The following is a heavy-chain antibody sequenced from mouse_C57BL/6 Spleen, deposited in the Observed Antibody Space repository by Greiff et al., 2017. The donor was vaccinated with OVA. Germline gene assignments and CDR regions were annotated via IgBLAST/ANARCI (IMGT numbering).Heavy chain of an antibody. CDR3: ARVLYYSYGSSFYAMDY. J-gene: IGHJ4*01. CDR2: INPNNGGT. Sequence: VQLQQSGPELVKPGASVKISCKASGYTFTDYYMNWVKQSHGKSLEWIGDINPNNGGTSYNQKFKGKATLTVDKSSSTAYMELRSLTSEDSAVYYCARVLYYSYGSSFYAMDYWGQGTSVTVSS. V-gene: IGHV1-26*01. CDR1: GYTFTDYY. D-gene: IGHD1-1*01.